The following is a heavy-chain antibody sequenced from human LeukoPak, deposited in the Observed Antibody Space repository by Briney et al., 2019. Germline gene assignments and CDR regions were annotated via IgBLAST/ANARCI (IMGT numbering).Heavy chain of an antibody. Sequence: GSLRLSCEASVFTFSDSAIHWVRQAPGKGLEWVGRIRNRANNYATVYSASVEGRFSMSRDDSKNTAYLQMNSLKTEDTAIYYCSGYDYGMDVWGQGTTVTVSS. V-gene: IGHV3-73*01. J-gene: IGHJ6*02. CDR2: IRNRANNYAT. CDR1: VFTFSDSA. CDR3: SGYDYGMDV.